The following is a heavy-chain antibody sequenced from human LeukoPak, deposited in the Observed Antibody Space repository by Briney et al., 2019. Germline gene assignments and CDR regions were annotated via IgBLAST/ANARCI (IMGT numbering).Heavy chain of an antibody. CDR2: IYHSGST. D-gene: IGHD2-2*02. CDR1: GGSISSGSYY. V-gene: IGHV4-39*07. CDR3: ATPGVYCSSTSCYKGGRDY. Sequence: SETLSLTCTVSGGSISSGSYYWGWIRQPPGKGLEWIGSIYHSGSTYYNPSLKSRVTISVDTSKNQFSLKPSSVTAADTAVYYCATPGVYCSSTSCYKGGRDYWGQGTLVTVSS. J-gene: IGHJ4*02.